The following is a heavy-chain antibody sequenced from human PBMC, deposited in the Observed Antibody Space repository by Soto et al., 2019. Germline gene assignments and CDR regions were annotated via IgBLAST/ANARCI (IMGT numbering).Heavy chain of an antibody. D-gene: IGHD2-2*01. CDR1: GFTFSTYT. J-gene: IGHJ4*02. V-gene: IGHV3-21*04. CDR3: ARVKGEYQLLSDIDY. Sequence: EVQLVESGGGLVKPGGSLRLSCAASGFTFSTYTMNWVRQAPGKGLEWVSSISSSSSYIYDADSVKGRFTISRDNAKNPLYLQMNSLRAEDTAVYYCARVKGEYQLLSDIDYWGQGTLVTVSS. CDR2: ISSSSSYI.